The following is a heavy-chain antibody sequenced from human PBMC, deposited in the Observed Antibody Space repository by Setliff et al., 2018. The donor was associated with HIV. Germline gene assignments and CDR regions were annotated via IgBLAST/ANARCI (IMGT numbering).Heavy chain of an antibody. CDR3: ARVRVVRGDQAYYYYYYYGMDV. V-gene: IGHV1-46*01. D-gene: IGHD3-10*01. Sequence: ASVKVSCKASGYTFTSYYMHWVRQAPGQGLEWMGIINPSGGSTSYAQKFQGRVTMTRDTSTSTVYMELSSLRSEDAAVYYCARVRVVRGDQAYYYYYYYGMDVWGQGTTVTVSS. CDR2: INPSGGST. J-gene: IGHJ6*02. CDR1: GYTFTSYY.